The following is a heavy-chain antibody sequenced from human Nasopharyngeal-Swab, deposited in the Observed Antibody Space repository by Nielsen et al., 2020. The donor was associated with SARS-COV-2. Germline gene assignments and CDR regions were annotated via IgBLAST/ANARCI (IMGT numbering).Heavy chain of an antibody. J-gene: IGHJ1*01. V-gene: IGHV3-7*01. D-gene: IGHD1-14*01. CDR3: ARDTYRGNEH. CDR2: IKHDGSET. CDR1: GFTFSSYR. Sequence: GESLKISCAASGFTFSSYRMSWVRQAPGKGREWVANIKHDGSETYYVDSVKGRFTISRDNAKNSLYLQMNSLRAEDTAVYYCARDTYRGNEHWGQGTLVTVSS.